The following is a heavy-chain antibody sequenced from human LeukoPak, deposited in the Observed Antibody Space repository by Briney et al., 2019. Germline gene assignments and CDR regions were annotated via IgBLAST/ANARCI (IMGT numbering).Heavy chain of an antibody. V-gene: IGHV4-31*03. J-gene: IGHJ4*02. Sequence: PSETLSLTCTLSGGSISSGGYYWYWIRQHPGKGLEWIGHTYNSGSSYYNPSLKSRLTISVDTSKNQFSLKLSSVTAADTAVYYCARASAGVAAAANWGQGTLVTVSS. CDR1: GGSISSGGYY. CDR3: ARASAGVAAAAN. CDR2: TYNSGSS. D-gene: IGHD2-2*01.